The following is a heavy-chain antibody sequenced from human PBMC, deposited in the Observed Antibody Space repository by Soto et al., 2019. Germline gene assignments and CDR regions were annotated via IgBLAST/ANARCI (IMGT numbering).Heavy chain of an antibody. Sequence: ASVKVSCKASGFTFTSSAVQWVRQARGQRLEWIGWIVVGSGNTNYAQKFQERVTITRDMSTSTAYMELSSLRSEDTAVYYCAAPAFYSGSCYRYYYYGMDVWGQGTTVTVSS. J-gene: IGHJ6*02. V-gene: IGHV1-58*01. CDR2: IVVGSGNT. CDR1: GFTFTSSA. CDR3: AAPAFYSGSCYRYYYYGMDV. D-gene: IGHD1-26*01.